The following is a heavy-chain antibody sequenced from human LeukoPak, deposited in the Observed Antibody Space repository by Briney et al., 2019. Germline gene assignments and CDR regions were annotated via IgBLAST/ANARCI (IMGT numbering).Heavy chain of an antibody. CDR2: ITQDGSEK. CDR1: GFTFSSYW. CDR3: AREGVYYDFWSGHYYYYYGMDV. V-gene: IGHV3-7*01. D-gene: IGHD3-3*01. J-gene: IGHJ6*02. Sequence: PGGSLRLSCAASGFTFSSYWMSWVRQAPGKGLEWVANITQDGSEKYYVDSVKGRFTISRDNAKNSLYLQMNSLRAEDTAVYYCAREGVYYDFWSGHYYYYYGMDVWGQGTTATVSS.